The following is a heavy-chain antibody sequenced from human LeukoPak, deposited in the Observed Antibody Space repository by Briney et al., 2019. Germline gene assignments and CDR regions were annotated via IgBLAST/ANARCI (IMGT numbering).Heavy chain of an antibody. D-gene: IGHD6-19*01. CDR2: INTEGTVT. CDR3: ATKQWLAPPPDS. V-gene: IGHV3-74*01. J-gene: IGHJ4*02. Sequence: PRGSLRLSCAGSVFTPSKYWMLLVRQAPERRLESVSRINTEGTVTTYADSAKGRFTVSRDNADNTMFLQKNSVRDEDTAVYYCATKQWLAPPPDSWGQGAPVTVSS. CDR1: VFTPSKYW.